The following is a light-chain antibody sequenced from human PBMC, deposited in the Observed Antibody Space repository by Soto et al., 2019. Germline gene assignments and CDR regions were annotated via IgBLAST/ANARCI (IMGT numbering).Light chain of an antibody. J-gene: IGKJ1*01. V-gene: IGKV1-5*03. CDR1: QSVTTY. CDR2: KAS. Sequence: DIQLTQSPSSLSASVGDRVTITCRASQSVTTYLNWYQQKPGQAPNLLIYKASTLESGVPSRFSGSGSGTEFTLTVSSLQPDDFATYYCHQYHNFPRTFGQGTKVEI. CDR3: HQYHNFPRT.